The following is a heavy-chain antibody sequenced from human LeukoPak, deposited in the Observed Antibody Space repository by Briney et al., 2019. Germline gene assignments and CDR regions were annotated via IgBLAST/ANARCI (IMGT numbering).Heavy chain of an antibody. J-gene: IGHJ6*02. CDR1: GYTFTSYD. CDR2: MNPNSGNT. V-gene: IGHV1-8*01. CDR3: ARYYYYYGMDV. Sequence: ASVTVSYKASGYTFTSYDINWVRQAPGQGLEWMGWMNPNSGNTGYAQKFQGRVTMTRNTSISTAYMELSSLRSEDTAVYYCARYYYYYGMDVWGQGTTVTVSS.